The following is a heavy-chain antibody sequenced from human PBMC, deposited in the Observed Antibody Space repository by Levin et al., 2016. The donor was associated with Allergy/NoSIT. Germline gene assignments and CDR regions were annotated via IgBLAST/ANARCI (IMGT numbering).Heavy chain of an antibody. Sequence: SETLSLTCTVYGGSFSGYYWGWIRQPPGKGLEWIGEINHGGHTNYNPSLKSRVTMSVDTSKSQFSLRLTSVTAADTAVYYCARRVVGPTPFVDYWGQGTLVAVSS. CDR2: INHGGHT. CDR1: GGSFSGYY. D-gene: IGHD2-15*01. CDR3: ARRVVGPTPFVDY. J-gene: IGHJ4*02. V-gene: IGHV4-34*01.